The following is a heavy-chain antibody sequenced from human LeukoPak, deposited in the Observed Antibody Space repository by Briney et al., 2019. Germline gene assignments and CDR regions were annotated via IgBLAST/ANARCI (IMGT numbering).Heavy chain of an antibody. D-gene: IGHD2-15*01. CDR3: AKGWTDWFDP. Sequence: GGSLRLSCAASGFTFSSDWMHWVRQAPGKGLVWVSRINRDGRSTTYADSVKGRFTISRDNAKNTLYLQMNSLRAEDTAIYYCAKGWTDWFDPWGQGTLVTVSS. CDR2: INRDGRST. CDR1: GFTFSSDW. J-gene: IGHJ5*02. V-gene: IGHV3-74*01.